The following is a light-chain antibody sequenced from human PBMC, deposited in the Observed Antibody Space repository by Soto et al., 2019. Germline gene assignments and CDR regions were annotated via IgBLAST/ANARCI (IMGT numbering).Light chain of an antibody. CDR1: SSDIGGHNY. CDR2: EVS. V-gene: IGLV2-14*03. CDR3: TSYTTTKTWV. Sequence: QSALTQPASVSGSPGQSITISCTGASSDIGGHNYVSWYQQHPGKAPKLMIYEVSNRPSGISDRFSGSKSGNTASLTISGFRAEDEADYHCTSYTTTKTWVFGGGTKLTVL. J-gene: IGLJ3*02.